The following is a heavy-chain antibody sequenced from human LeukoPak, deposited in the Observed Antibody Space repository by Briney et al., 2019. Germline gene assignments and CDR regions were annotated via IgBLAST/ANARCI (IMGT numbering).Heavy chain of an antibody. J-gene: IGHJ4*02. CDR2: IRYDGNNK. Sequence: PGGSLRLSCATSGFTFSSYGMQWVRQAPGKGLEWVAFIRYDGNNKYYADSVKGRFTISRDNSKNTLYLQMNSLRAGDTAVYYCAKDWVYYDSSGYFDYWGQGTLVTVSS. CDR1: GFTFSSYG. D-gene: IGHD3-22*01. V-gene: IGHV3-30*02. CDR3: AKDWVYYDSSGYFDY.